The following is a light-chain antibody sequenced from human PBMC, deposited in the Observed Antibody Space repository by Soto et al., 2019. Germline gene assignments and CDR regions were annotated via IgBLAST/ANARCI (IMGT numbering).Light chain of an antibody. Sequence: EIVLKQSPGTLSLSPGGRATLSCRASQSVLSNYLAWYQQKPGQAPRLLIFGASSRAPDIPDRFSGSGSGTVFTLTISRLEPEDFAVYYCQQYGTSPWTFGQGTKLEIK. CDR1: QSVLSNY. V-gene: IGKV3-20*01. CDR3: QQYGTSPWT. J-gene: IGKJ1*01. CDR2: GAS.